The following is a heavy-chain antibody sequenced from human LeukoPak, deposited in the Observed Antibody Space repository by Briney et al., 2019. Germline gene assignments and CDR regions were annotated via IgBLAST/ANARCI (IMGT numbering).Heavy chain of an antibody. J-gene: IGHJ6*04. V-gene: IGHV3-13*01. D-gene: IGHD2-2*01. Sequence: GGSLRLSCAASGFTSSTYDMHWVRQATEKGLGWVSAIGTAGDTYYPGSVKGRFTISRDNSKKTLYLQINSLRAEHTAVYYCAKLDGDIVVVPAADQSYYYYYGMDVWGEETTVTVSS. CDR1: GFTSSTYD. CDR3: AKLDGDIVVVPAADQSYYYYYGMDV. CDR2: IGTAGDT.